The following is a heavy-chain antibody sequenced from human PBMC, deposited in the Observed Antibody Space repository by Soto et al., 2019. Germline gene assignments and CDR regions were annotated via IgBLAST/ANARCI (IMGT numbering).Heavy chain of an antibody. D-gene: IGHD4-4*01. CDR3: AKTPDDYSNSYYFDY. CDR1: GFTFSSYA. Sequence: GGSLRLSCAASGFTFSSYAMSWVRQAPGKGLEWVSAISGSGGSTYYADSVKGRFTISRDNSKNTLYLQMNSLRAEDTAVYYCAKTPDDYSNSYYFDYWGQGTLVTVSS. J-gene: IGHJ4*02. CDR2: ISGSGGST. V-gene: IGHV3-23*01.